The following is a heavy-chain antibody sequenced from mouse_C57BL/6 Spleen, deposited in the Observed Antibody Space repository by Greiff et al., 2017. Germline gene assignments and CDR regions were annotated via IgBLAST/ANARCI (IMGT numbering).Heavy chain of an antibody. CDR1: GFTFSDYG. CDR3: ARPLYEAWFAY. Sequence: EVKLVESGGGLVKPGGSLKLSCAASGFTFSDYGMHWVRQAPEKGLEWVAYISSGSSTIYYADTVKGRFTISRDNAKNTLFLQMTSLRSEDTAMYYCARPLYEAWFAYWGQGTLVTVSA. CDR2: ISSGSSTI. V-gene: IGHV5-17*01. J-gene: IGHJ3*01. D-gene: IGHD2-3*01.